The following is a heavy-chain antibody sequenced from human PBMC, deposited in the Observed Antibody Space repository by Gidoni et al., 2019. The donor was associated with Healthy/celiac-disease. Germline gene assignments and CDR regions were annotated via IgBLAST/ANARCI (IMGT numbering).Heavy chain of an antibody. CDR3: ARANIVVVPGKRALRSFDY. J-gene: IGHJ4*02. V-gene: IGHV4-34*01. D-gene: IGHD2-2*01. CDR2: NNHSGST. Sequence: QVQLQQWGAGLFTPPQTLSLSCAVYCGSLRGYYWSWIGQPPGKGLEWIGENNHSGSTNYNPPLKSRVTISVDTSKNQFSRKLSCVTAADTAVYYCARANIVVVPGKRALRSFDYWGQGTLVTVSS. CDR1: CGSLRGYY.